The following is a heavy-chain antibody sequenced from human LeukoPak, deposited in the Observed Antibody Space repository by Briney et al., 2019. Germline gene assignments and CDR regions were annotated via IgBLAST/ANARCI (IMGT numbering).Heavy chain of an antibody. V-gene: IGHV4-59*08. CDR3: ARLASTPWFGKSHYYYYGMDG. D-gene: IGHD3-10*01. J-gene: IGHJ6*02. Sequence: MTSETLSLTCTVSRCSISSYYCSWIRQPPGKGLEWIRYIYYSGTTNYNPSLNRRATISVDTSNNQFSLKRSSVTAADTAVYYCARLASTPWFGKSHYYYYGMDGWGQGTTVTASS. CDR2: IYYSGTT. CDR1: RCSISSYY.